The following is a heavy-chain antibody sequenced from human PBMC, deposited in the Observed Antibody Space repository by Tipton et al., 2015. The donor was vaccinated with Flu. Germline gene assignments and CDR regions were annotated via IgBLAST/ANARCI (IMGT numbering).Heavy chain of an antibody. D-gene: IGHD2-2*02. CDR1: GFTFDDYA. CDR3: AKTRHRDYLYRGWFDS. V-gene: IGHV3-9*01. J-gene: IGHJ5*01. Sequence: SLRLSCAASGFTFDDYAMHWVRQAPGKGLEWVSGISWNSGSIAYADSVKGRFTISRDNAKNSLYLQMNSLRAEDTALYYCAKTRHRDYLYRGWFDSWGQGTLVTVSS. CDR2: ISWNSGSI.